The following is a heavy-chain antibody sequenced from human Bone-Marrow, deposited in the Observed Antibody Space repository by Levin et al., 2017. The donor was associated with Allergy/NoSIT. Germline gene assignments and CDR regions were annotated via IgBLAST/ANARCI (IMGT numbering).Heavy chain of an antibody. CDR2: IIPIFGTA. CDR3: ARGGGPIAVAGFDY. CDR1: GGTFSSYA. Sequence: WASVKVSCKASGGTFSSYAISWVRQAPGQGLEWMGGIIPIFGTANYAQKFQGRVTITADESTSTAYMELSSLRSEDTAVYYCARGGGPIAVAGFDYWGQGTLVTVSS. V-gene: IGHV1-69*13. D-gene: IGHD6-19*01. J-gene: IGHJ4*02.